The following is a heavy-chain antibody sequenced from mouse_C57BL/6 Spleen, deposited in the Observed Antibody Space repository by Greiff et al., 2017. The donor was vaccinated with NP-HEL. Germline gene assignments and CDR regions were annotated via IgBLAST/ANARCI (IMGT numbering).Heavy chain of an antibody. CDR2: IHPNSGST. V-gene: IGHV1-64*01. CDR3: ARNRGYAMDY. CDR1: GYTFTSYW. Sequence: QVQLQQSGAELVKPGASVKLSCKASGYTFTSYWMHWVKQRPGQGLEWIGMIHPNSGSTNYNEKFKSKATLTVDKSSSTAYMQLSSLTSEDSAVYYCARNRGYAMDYWGQGTSVTVSS. J-gene: IGHJ4*01.